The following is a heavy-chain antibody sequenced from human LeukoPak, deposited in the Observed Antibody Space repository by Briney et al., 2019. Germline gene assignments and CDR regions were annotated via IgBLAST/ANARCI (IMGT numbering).Heavy chain of an antibody. CDR1: AGSISSYY. CDR3: ARITGDSYPDY. V-gene: IGHV4-4*07. D-gene: IGHD2-21*01. Sequence: SETLSLTCTVSAGSISSYYWSWIRQPAGKGLEWIGRIYTSGSTNYNPSLKSRLTISVDTSKNQFSLKLSSVAAADTAVYYCARITGDSYPDYWGQGTLVTVSS. J-gene: IGHJ4*02. CDR2: IYTSGST.